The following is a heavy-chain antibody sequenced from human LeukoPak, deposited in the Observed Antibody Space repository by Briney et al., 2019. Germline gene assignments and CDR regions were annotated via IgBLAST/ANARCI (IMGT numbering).Heavy chain of an antibody. Sequence: PGGSLRLSCAASGFIFTNYFMSWVRQAPGKGLEWVSGISGSGGSAHDADSVKGRFTISRDNSKNTLSLQMNSLRAEDTAIYYCAKALSTTMTTVSFDIWGQGTMVTVSS. D-gene: IGHD4-17*01. J-gene: IGHJ3*02. CDR1: GFIFTNYF. V-gene: IGHV3-23*01. CDR3: AKALSTTMTTVSFDI. CDR2: ISGSGGSA.